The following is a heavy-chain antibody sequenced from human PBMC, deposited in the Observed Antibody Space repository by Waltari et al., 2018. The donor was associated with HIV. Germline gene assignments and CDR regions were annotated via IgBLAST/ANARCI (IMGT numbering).Heavy chain of an antibody. CDR2: MNPNSGNT. V-gene: IGHV1-8*01. CDR1: GYTFTSYD. CDR3: ARAGAPLSMSDGYYYSMDV. J-gene: IGHJ6*02. Sequence: QVQLVQSGAEVKKPGASVKVSCKASGYTFTSYDINWVRQATGQGLEWMGWMNPNSGNTGHAQKFQGRVTMTRDTSISTAFMEVSSLRSEDTAVYFCARAGAPLSMSDGYYYSMDVWGQGTTVTVSS. D-gene: IGHD6-6*01.